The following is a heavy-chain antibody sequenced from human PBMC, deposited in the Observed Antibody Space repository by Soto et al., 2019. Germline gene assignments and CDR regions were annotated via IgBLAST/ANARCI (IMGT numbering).Heavy chain of an antibody. Sequence: EVQLVESGGGLVQPGGSLRLSCAASGFTFSSXXXXXXXXXXXXXXXXXSYISSSSSTIYYADSVKGRFTISRDNAKXXXXXXXXXXXXXXXXXXXXXXXXXXXXXXXXXXDPWGQGTLVTVSS. J-gene: IGHJ5*02. CDR2: ISSSSSTI. V-gene: IGHV3-48*01. CDR1: GFTFSSXX. CDR3: XXXXXXXXXXXXXXDP.